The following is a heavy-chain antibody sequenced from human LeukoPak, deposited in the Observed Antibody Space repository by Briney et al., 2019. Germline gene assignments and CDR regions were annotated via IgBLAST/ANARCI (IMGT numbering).Heavy chain of an antibody. J-gene: IGHJ4*02. V-gene: IGHV4-61*02. Sequence: SETLSLTCTVFGGSISSGSYYWSWIRQPAGKGLEWIGRIYTSGSTNYNPSLKSRVTISVDTSKNQFSLKLSSVTAADTAVYYCARGSVEFDYWGQGTLVTVSS. CDR3: ARGSVEFDY. CDR2: IYTSGST. CDR1: GGSISSGSYY. D-gene: IGHD5/OR15-5a*01.